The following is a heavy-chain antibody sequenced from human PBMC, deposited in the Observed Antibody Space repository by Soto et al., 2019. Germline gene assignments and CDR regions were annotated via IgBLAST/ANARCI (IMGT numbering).Heavy chain of an antibody. V-gene: IGHV4-31*03. Sequence: QVQLQESGPGLVRPSQTLSLTCTVSGDSITNGLSYWSWIRQHPETGLEWIGYIHYSGSTDYTPSLKGRATISVDTSKSQFSLKLTSVTAADTAVYYCASQKWLSPFDYWGQGTLVTVSS. J-gene: IGHJ4*02. CDR1: GDSITNGLSY. CDR2: IHYSGST. D-gene: IGHD6-19*01. CDR3: ASQKWLSPFDY.